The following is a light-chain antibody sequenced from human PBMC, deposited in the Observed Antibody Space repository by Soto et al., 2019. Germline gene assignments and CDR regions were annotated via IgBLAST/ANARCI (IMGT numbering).Light chain of an antibody. J-gene: IGKJ4*01. CDR3: QQANSFPLT. V-gene: IGKV1-12*01. Sequence: DIQMTQAPSFVSAFVGDRVTITCRASQVISSWLAWYQQKPGKAPKLLIYAASSLQSGVPSRFSGSESGTDFTLTISSLQPEDSATYYCQQANSFPLTFGGGTKVDIK. CDR1: QVISSW. CDR2: AAS.